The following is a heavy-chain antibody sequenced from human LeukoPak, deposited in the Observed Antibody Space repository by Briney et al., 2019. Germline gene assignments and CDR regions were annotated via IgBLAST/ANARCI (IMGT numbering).Heavy chain of an antibody. D-gene: IGHD4-17*01. CDR1: GGSISSSSNY. V-gene: IGHV4-39*07. CDR3: ARGPLRTTDKPFDY. CDR2: IYYSGST. J-gene: IGHJ4*02. Sequence: SETLSLTCTVSGGSISSSSNYWGWIRQPPGKGLEWIVSIYYSGSTYYNPSLKSRVTISVDTSKNQFSLKLSSVTAADTAVYYCARGPLRTTDKPFDYWGQGTLVTVSS.